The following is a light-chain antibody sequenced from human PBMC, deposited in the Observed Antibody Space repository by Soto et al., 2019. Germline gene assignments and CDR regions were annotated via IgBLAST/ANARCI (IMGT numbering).Light chain of an antibody. J-gene: IGLJ3*02. V-gene: IGLV3-21*02. CDR1: DIGDKS. CDR2: DDT. CDR3: SSYTTIGTLWV. Sequence: SYELTQPPSVSVAPGQTARITCGGNDIGDKSVHWYQQKPGQAPLLVVYDDTDRPSGIPERFSGSKSVDTASLTISGLQAEDEADYYCSSYTTIGTLWVFGGGTKLTVL.